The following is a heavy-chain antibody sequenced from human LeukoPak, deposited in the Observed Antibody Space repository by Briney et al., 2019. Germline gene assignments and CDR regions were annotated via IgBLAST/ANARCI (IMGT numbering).Heavy chain of an antibody. V-gene: IGHV1-18*01. CDR3: ARVPNYGDYAYYYYYMDV. Sequence: AASVKVSCKASGYTFTSYGISWVRQAPGQGLEWMGWISAYNGNTNYAQKLQGRVTMTTDTSTSTAYMELRSLRSDDTAVYCCARVPNYGDYAYYYYYMDVWGKGTTVTVSS. CDR2: ISAYNGNT. D-gene: IGHD4-17*01. CDR1: GYTFTSYG. J-gene: IGHJ6*03.